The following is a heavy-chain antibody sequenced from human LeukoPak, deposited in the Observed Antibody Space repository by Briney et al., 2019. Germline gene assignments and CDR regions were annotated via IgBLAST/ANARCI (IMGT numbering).Heavy chain of an antibody. CDR1: GGSISSYY. CDR2: LYNAGST. D-gene: IGHD3-22*01. V-gene: IGHV3-53*01. CDR3: ASLKGLFDYFDY. J-gene: IGHJ4*02. Sequence: ETLSLTCTVSGGSISSYYRSWIRQPPGKGLEWVSVLYNAGSTHYADSVKGRFTISRDNSKNTLYLQMYSLRAEDTAVYYCASLKGLFDYFDYWGQGILVTVYS.